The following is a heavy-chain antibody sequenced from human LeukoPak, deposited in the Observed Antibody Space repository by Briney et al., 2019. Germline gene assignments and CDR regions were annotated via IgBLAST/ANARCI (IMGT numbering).Heavy chain of an antibody. CDR1: GYTFTGYY. J-gene: IGHJ3*02. CDR3: ARNEDVVAGAFDI. Sequence: ASVKVSCKASGYTFTGYYMHWVRQAPGQGLEWMGWINPNSGGTNYAQKFQGRVTMTRDTSISTAYMELSRLRSDDTAVYYCARNEDVVAGAFDIWGQGTMVTVSS. D-gene: IGHD6-19*01. V-gene: IGHV1-2*02. CDR2: INPNSGGT.